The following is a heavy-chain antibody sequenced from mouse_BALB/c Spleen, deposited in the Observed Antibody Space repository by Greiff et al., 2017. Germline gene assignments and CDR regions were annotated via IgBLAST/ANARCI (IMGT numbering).Heavy chain of an antibody. D-gene: IGHD2-1*01. CDR1: GFNIKDTY. CDR3: APYGNPWFAY. Sequence: VQLKESGAELVKPGASVKLSCTASGFNIKDTYMHWVKQRPEQGLEWIGRIDPANGNTKYDPKFQGKATITADTSSNTAYLQLSSLTSEDTAVYYCAPYGNPWFAYWGQGTLVTVSA. CDR2: IDPANGNT. V-gene: IGHV14-3*02. J-gene: IGHJ3*01.